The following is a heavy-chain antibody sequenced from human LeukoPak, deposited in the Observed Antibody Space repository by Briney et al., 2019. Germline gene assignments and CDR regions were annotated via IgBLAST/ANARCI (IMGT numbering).Heavy chain of an antibody. V-gene: IGHV4-39*01. D-gene: IGHD6-19*01. J-gene: IGHJ4*02. CDR2: IYYSGST. CDR3: ASGLYNSGWFQFDC. CDR1: GGSISSSSYY. Sequence: SETLSLTCTVSGGSISSSSYYWGWIRQPPGKGLEWIGSIYYSGSTYYNPSLKSRVTISVDTSKNQFSLKLISVTAADTAVYYGASGLYNSGWFQFDCWGQGTLVTVSS.